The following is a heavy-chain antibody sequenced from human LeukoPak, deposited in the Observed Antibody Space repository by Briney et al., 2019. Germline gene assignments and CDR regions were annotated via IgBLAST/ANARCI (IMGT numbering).Heavy chain of an antibody. V-gene: IGHV3-21*01. CDR1: GFTFSSYS. CDR3: ARDYDFRSGPLLGY. CDR2: ISSSSSYI. J-gene: IGHJ4*02. D-gene: IGHD3-3*01. Sequence: PGGSLGLSCAASGFTFSSYSMNWVRQAPGKGLEWVSSISSSSSYIYYADSVKGRFTISRDNAKNSLYLQMNSLRAEDTAVYYCARDYDFRSGPLLGYWGQGTLVTVSS.